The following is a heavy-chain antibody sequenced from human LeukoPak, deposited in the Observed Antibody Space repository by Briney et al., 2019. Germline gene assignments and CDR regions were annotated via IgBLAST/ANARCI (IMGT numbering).Heavy chain of an antibody. CDR3: ARGVEYQLLFPLYFDY. Sequence: PSETLSLTCAVYGGYFSGYYWSWIRQPPGKGLEWIGEINHSGSTNYNPSLKSRVTISVDTSKNQFSLKLSSVTAADTAVYYCARGVEYQLLFPLYFDYWGQGTLVTVSS. J-gene: IGHJ4*02. CDR2: INHSGST. D-gene: IGHD2-2*01. V-gene: IGHV4-34*01. CDR1: GGYFSGYY.